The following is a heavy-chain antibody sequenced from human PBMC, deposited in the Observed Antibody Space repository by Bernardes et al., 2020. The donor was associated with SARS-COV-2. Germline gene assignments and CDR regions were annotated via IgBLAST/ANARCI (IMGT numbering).Heavy chain of an antibody. D-gene: IGHD1-20*01. V-gene: IGHV1-8*01. Sequence: ASVKVSCMASGYTFPSYVINWVRQATGQGLEWMGWMNPNSGNTGYAQKFQGRVTMTRDTSISTAYMQLSSLRSEDTAVYYCARASRITGTLLLRYWGRGTLVTVSS. CDR1: GYTFPSYV. CDR2: MNPNSGNT. CDR3: ARASRITGTLLLRY. J-gene: IGHJ4*02.